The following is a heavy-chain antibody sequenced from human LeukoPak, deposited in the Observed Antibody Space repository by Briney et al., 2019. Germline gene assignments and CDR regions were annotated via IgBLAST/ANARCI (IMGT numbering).Heavy chain of an antibody. D-gene: IGHD3-3*01. CDR1: GFSFSGYG. J-gene: IGHJ6*03. Sequence: PGGSLRLSCAASGFSFSGYGMHWVRQAPGKGREWVAFIRYDGSNEYYADSVKGRFTISRDNSKNTLYLQMNSLRAEDTAVYYCAKDQATIFGVASYYMDVWGKGTTVTVSS. CDR3: AKDQATIFGVASYYMDV. CDR2: IRYDGSNE. V-gene: IGHV3-30*02.